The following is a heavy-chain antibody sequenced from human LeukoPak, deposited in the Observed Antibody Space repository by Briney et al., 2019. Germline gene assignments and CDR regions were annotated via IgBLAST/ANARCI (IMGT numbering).Heavy chain of an antibody. V-gene: IGHV3-48*01. CDR2: ISSSSSTI. Sequence: GGSLRLSCAASGFTFSSYSMNWVRQAPGKGLEWVSYISSSSSTIYYADSVKGRFTISRDNAKNSLYLQMNSLRAEDTAVYYCARDQPPYLGYCSGTSCLGGGQGTLLTISS. J-gene: IGHJ4*02. D-gene: IGHD2-2*01. CDR3: ARDQPPYLGYCSGTSCLG. CDR1: GFTFSSYS.